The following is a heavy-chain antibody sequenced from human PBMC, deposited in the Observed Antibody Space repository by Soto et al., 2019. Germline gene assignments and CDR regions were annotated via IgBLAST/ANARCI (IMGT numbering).Heavy chain of an antibody. CDR3: AKDPASHDILTGYSTDDAFDI. Sequence: GGSLRLSWAAAGFTFSSYAMSWVRQAPGKRLEWVSAISGSGGSTYYADSVKCRFTISRDNSKNTLYLQKNSLRAEDPAVYYCAKDPASHDILTGYSTDDAFDIWAQGTMVTVSS. CDR1: GFTFSSYA. D-gene: IGHD3-9*01. J-gene: IGHJ3*02. V-gene: IGHV3-23*01. CDR2: ISGSGGST.